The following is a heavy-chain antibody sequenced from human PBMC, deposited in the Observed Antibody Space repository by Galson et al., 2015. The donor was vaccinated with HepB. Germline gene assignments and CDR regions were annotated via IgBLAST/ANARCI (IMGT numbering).Heavy chain of an antibody. CDR3: ARDHCSSSICYMAYYFDY. CDR2: ISYDGLNE. D-gene: IGHD2-2*01. V-gene: IGHV3-30-3*01. J-gene: IGHJ4*02. Sequence: LEWVAVISYDGLNEYYADSVQGRFTISRDNSKNTLYLQMNSLRPEDTAVYYCARDHCSSSICYMAYYFDYWGQGTLVAVSS.